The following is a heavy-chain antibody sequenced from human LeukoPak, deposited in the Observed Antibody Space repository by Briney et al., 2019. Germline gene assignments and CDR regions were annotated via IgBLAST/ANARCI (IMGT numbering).Heavy chain of an antibody. Sequence: NASETLSLTCTVSGGSISSYYWSWIRQPAGKGLEWIGRIYTSGSTNYNPSLKSRVTMSVDTSKNQFSLKLSSVTAADTAVYYCARGLGNYVWGRRWFDPWGQGTLVTVSS. V-gene: IGHV4-4*07. J-gene: IGHJ5*02. CDR3: ARGLGNYVWGRRWFDP. D-gene: IGHD3-16*01. CDR2: IYTSGST. CDR1: GGSISSYY.